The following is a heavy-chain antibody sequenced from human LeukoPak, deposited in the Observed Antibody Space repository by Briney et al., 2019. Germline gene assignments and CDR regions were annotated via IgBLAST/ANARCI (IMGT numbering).Heavy chain of an antibody. CDR1: GGSISSSSYY. Sequence: SETLSLTCTVSGGSISSSSYYWGWIRQPPGKGLEWIGSIYYSGSTYYNPSLKSRVTISVDTSKNQFSLKLSSVTAADTAVYYCARVVPAARGRYYYYYYMDVWGKGTTVTVSS. J-gene: IGHJ6*03. CDR3: ARVVPAARGRYYYYYYMDV. V-gene: IGHV4-39*07. D-gene: IGHD2-2*01. CDR2: IYYSGST.